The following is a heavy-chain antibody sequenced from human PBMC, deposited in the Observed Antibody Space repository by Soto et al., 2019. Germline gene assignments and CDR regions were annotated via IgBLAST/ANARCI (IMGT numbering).Heavy chain of an antibody. D-gene: IGHD2-2*01. CDR2: IYPGDSDI. CDR3: ARHGFKFSSSWPFGLDV. Sequence: LGESLKISCKGSGYSFTRFWIGWVRQMPGKGLEWMGIIYPGDSDIRYSPSFQGQVTISADRSISTAYLHWSNLKASDTAIYYCARHGFKFSSSWPFGLDVWGQGTTVTVSS. V-gene: IGHV5-51*01. CDR1: GYSFTRFW. J-gene: IGHJ6*02.